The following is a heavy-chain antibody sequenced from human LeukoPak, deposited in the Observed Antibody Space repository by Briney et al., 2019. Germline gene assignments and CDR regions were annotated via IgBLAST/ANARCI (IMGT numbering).Heavy chain of an antibody. D-gene: IGHD3-22*01. Sequence: ASVTVSCKAPGYTFTSYYMHWVRQAPGQGLEWMGIINPSGGSTRYAQKFQGRVTMTRDTSTSTVYMELSSLRSEDTAVYYCARDLDSSGYYRRDWGQGTLVTVSS. CDR3: ARDLDSSGYYRRD. CDR1: GYTFTSYY. J-gene: IGHJ4*02. V-gene: IGHV1-46*01. CDR2: INPSGGST.